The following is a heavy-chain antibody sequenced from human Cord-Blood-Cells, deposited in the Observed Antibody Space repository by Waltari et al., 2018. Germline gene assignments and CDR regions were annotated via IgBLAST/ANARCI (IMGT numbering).Heavy chain of an antibody. CDR3: ARGGGNSGSYYFDY. CDR2: ISPILGIA. D-gene: IGHD1-26*01. V-gene: IGHV1-69*09. CDR1: GGTFSSYA. Sequence: QVQLVQSGAEVKKPGSSVKVSCKASGGTFSSYAISWVRQAPGQGLEWMGRISPILGIANYAEKCQGRVTITADKSTSTAYMGLGRLRSEDRAVYYCARGGGNSGSYYFDYWGQGTLVTVSS. J-gene: IGHJ4*02.